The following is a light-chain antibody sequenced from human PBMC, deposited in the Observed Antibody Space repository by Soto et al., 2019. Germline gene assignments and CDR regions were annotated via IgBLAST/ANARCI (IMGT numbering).Light chain of an antibody. V-gene: IGKV1-6*01. CDR3: LQDYNYSWT. J-gene: IGKJ1*01. CDR2: AAS. CDR1: QGIRND. Sequence: AIQMTQSPSSLSASVGDRVTITCRASQGIRNDLGWYQQKPGKAPKLLIYAASSLQSGVPSRFSGSGSGTDFTLTISSQQPEDFATYYCLQDYNYSWTFGQGTKVEIK.